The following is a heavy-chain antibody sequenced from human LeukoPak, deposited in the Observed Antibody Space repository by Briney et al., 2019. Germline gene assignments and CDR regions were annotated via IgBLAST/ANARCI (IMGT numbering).Heavy chain of an antibody. CDR1: GFTFNTFA. V-gene: IGHV3-30*18. CDR2: ISYDGNYK. CDR3: AKVDLWSGYGFDS. Sequence: GGYLRLSCAASGFTFNTFAMHWVRQAPGKGLEWVALISYDGNYKSYGDSVKGRFTISRDNFKNTVYLQMNSLRAEDTAVYHCAKVDLWSGYGFDSWGQGTLVTVSS. D-gene: IGHD3-3*01. J-gene: IGHJ4*02.